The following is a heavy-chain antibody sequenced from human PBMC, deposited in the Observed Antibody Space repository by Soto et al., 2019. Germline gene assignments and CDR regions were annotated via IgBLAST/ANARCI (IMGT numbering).Heavy chain of an antibody. Sequence: SETLSLTCTVSGGSISSGDYYWSWIRQPPGKGLEWIGYIYYSGSTYYNPSLKSRVTISVDTSKNQFSLKLSSVTAADTAVYYCARDVLRDPSFDYWGQGTLVTVSS. J-gene: IGHJ4*02. CDR1: GGSISSGDYY. D-gene: IGHD2-8*01. CDR2: IYYSGST. V-gene: IGHV4-30-4*02. CDR3: ARDVLRDPSFDY.